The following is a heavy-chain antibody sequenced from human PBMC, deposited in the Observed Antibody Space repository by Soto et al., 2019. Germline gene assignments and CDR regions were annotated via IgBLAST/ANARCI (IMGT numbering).Heavy chain of an antibody. D-gene: IGHD5-12*01. CDR1: GGSISSYY. CDR3: ATGVATTEWDS. Sequence: SETLSLTCTVSGGSISSYYWSWIRQPPGKGLEWIAYVFYSGHSDYNPSLKSRVTISVDTSKNQFSLTMTSVTAADTAVYYCATGVATTEWDSWGQGTLVTVSS. CDR2: VFYSGHS. V-gene: IGHV4-59*08. J-gene: IGHJ4*02.